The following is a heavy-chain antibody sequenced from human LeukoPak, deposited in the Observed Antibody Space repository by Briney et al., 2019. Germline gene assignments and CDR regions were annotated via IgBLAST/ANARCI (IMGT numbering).Heavy chain of an antibody. J-gene: IGHJ4*02. CDR2: INPNSGGT. Sequence: ASVKVSCKASGYTFTGYYMHWVRQAPGQGLEWMGWINPNSGGTNYAQKFQGRVTMTRVTSISTAYMELSRLRSDDTAVYYCARDASRGYSYGYPDYWGQGTLVTVSS. CDR3: ARDASRGYSYGYPDY. CDR1: GYTFTGYY. V-gene: IGHV1-2*02. D-gene: IGHD5-18*01.